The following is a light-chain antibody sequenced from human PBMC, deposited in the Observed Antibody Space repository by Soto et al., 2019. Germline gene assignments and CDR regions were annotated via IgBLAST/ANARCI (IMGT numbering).Light chain of an antibody. Sequence: DIPMTQSPSTLSGSLGDRVTITFRASQPISSWLAWYHQKPGKAPKLLIYDASNLESGVPSRFSGSGSGTEFTLTISSLQPEDFGIYYCQQYENYWTFGQGTKVDIK. CDR3: QQYENYWT. J-gene: IGKJ1*01. V-gene: IGKV1-5*01. CDR1: QPISSW. CDR2: DAS.